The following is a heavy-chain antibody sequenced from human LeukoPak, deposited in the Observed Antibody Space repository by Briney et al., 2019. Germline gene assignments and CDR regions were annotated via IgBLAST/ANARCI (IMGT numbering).Heavy chain of an antibody. D-gene: IGHD3-9*01. J-gene: IGHJ5*02. V-gene: IGHV7-4-1*02. CDR2: ISTNTGNP. Sequence: ASVKVSCKASGYTFTSYAMNWVRQAPGQGLEWMGWISTNTGNPTYAQGFTGRFVFSLDTSVSTAYLQISSLKAEDTAVYYCAREDGLRYFDWTNWFDPWGQGTLVTVSS. CDR1: GYTFTSYA. CDR3: AREDGLRYFDWTNWFDP.